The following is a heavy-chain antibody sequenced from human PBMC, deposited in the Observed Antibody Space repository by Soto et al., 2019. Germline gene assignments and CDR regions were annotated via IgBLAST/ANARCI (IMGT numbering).Heavy chain of an antibody. Sequence: LSETLSLTCTVSGGSISSYYWSWIRQPPGKGLEWIGYIYYSGSTNYNPSLKSRVTISVDTSKNQFSLKLSSVTAADTAVYYCACVVVTAIASWFDPWGQGTLVTVSS. CDR2: IYYSGST. CDR1: GGSISSYY. V-gene: IGHV4-59*01. D-gene: IGHD2-21*02. J-gene: IGHJ5*02. CDR3: ACVVVTAIASWFDP.